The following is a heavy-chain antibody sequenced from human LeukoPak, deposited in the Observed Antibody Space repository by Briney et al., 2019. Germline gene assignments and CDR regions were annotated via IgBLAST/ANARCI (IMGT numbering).Heavy chain of an antibody. V-gene: IGHV4-39*07. CDR2: IYYSGNT. CDR1: GGSIRSTTYY. J-gene: IGHJ4*02. Sequence: SETLSLTCTVSGGSIRSTTYYWGWIRQPPGKGLEWIGSIYYSGNTYYSPSLMSRVTISVDTSKNQFSLNLSSVTAADTAMYYCARAPHFFDSSGSRYYFDYWGQGALVTVSS. CDR3: ARAPHFFDSSGSRYYFDY. D-gene: IGHD3-22*01.